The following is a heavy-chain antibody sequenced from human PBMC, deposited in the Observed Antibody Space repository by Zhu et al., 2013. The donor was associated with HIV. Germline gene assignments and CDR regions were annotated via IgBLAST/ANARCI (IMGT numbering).Heavy chain of an antibody. J-gene: IGHJ4*02. V-gene: IGHV1-3*01. CDR2: INAGNGNT. Sequence: QVQLVQSGAEVKKPGASVKVSCKASGYTFTSYAMHWVRQAPGQRLEWMGWINAGNGNTKYSQKFQGRVTITRDTSASTAYMELSSLRSEDTAVYYCARVGGQQLVRGPLDYWGQGTLVTVSS. D-gene: IGHD6-13*01. CDR1: GYTFTSYA. CDR3: ARVGGQQLVRGPLDY.